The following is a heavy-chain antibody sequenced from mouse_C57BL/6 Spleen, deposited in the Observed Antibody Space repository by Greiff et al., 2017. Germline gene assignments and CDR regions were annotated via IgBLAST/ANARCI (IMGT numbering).Heavy chain of an antibody. D-gene: IGHD2-3*01. V-gene: IGHV5-6*01. CDR3: ARQDGSPWFAY. Sequence: EVKLVESGGDLVKPGGSLKLSCAASGFTFSSYGMSWVRQTPDKRLEWVATISSGGSYTYYPDSVKGRFTISRDNAKNTLYLQMSSLKSEDTAMYYCARQDGSPWFAYWGQGTLVTVSA. CDR2: ISSGGSYT. J-gene: IGHJ3*01. CDR1: GFTFSSYG.